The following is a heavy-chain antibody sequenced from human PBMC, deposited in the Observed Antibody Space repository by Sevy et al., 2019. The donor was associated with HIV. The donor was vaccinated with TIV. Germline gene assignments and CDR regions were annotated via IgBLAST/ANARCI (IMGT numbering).Heavy chain of an antibody. Sequence: SETLSLTCTVSGGSISSYYWTWIRQSPGKGLECIGYLYYNGRTIYNPSLTSRVTISVDTSKNQFSLELSSVTAADTAVYFCARAGGTTDWGMDVWGQGTTVTVSS. CDR3: ARAGGTTDWGMDV. CDR1: GGSISSYY. J-gene: IGHJ6*02. D-gene: IGHD1-1*01. CDR2: LYYNGRT. V-gene: IGHV4-59*01.